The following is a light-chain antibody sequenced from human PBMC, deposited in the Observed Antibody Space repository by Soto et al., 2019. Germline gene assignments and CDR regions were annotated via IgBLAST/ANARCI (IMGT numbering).Light chain of an antibody. CDR2: EVT. Sequence: QSARTQPASVSGSPGQSITISCTGTSSDVGAYIYVSWYPHHPGKAPKVMIYEVTNRPSGVSDRFSGSKSGNTASLTISGLQAEDEADYYCCSYTSSRTYVFGAGTKV. CDR3: CSYTSSRTYV. CDR1: SSDVGAYIY. J-gene: IGLJ1*01. V-gene: IGLV2-14*01.